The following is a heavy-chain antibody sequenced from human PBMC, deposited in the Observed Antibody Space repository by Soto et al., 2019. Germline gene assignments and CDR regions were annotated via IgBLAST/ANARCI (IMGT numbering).Heavy chain of an antibody. D-gene: IGHD6-13*01. Sequence: LRLSCAASGFTFSSYAMSWVRQAPGKGLEWVSAITGSGGSTYYAGSVKGRFTISRDNSKNTLSLQMNSLRAEDTAVYYCAKASAAARPYYFDFWGQGALVTVSS. CDR1: GFTFSSYA. J-gene: IGHJ4*02. CDR2: ITGSGGST. V-gene: IGHV3-23*01. CDR3: AKASAAARPYYFDF.